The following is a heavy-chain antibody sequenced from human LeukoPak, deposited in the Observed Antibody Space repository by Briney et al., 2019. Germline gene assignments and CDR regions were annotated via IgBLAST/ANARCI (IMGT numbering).Heavy chain of an antibody. Sequence: GGSLRLSYAASGFTFSSYWMSWVRQAPGKGLEWVANIKQDGSEKYYVDSVKGRFTISRDNAKNSLYLQMNSLRAEDTAVYYCARVTVTTGYAFDIWGQGTMVTVSS. CDR3: ARVTVTTGYAFDI. V-gene: IGHV3-7*01. CDR1: GFTFSSYW. CDR2: IKQDGSEK. J-gene: IGHJ3*02. D-gene: IGHD4-17*01.